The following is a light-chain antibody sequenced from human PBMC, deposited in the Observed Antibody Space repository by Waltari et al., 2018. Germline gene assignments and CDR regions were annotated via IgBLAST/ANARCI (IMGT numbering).Light chain of an antibody. CDR1: SSDVAGYSF. CDR3: CSYAGSYSFV. V-gene: IGLV2-11*01. J-gene: IGLJ1*01. CDR2: DVN. Sequence: QSALTQPRSVSGSPGQSVIVSCTGTSSDVAGYSFVSWYQQYPGKAPQLMIYDVNKRPSGVPDRFSDSKSGNTASLTISGLQAEDEAEYYCCSYAGSYSFVFGTGTKVTVL.